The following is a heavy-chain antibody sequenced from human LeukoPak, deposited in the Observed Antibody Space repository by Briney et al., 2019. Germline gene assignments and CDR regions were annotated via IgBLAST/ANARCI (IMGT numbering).Heavy chain of an antibody. V-gene: IGHV3-23*01. D-gene: IGHD6-19*01. J-gene: IGHJ5*02. CDR3: VKNGPVNGWFAELAS. CDR1: GFIFSDNA. Sequence: EPGGSLRLSCAASGFIFSDNAMSWVRQAPGKGLEWVSSISGSGGGTYYADSVKGRFTISRDNSKNTLYLQVNSLGAEDTAVYYCVKNGPVNGWFAELASWGQGTLVTVSS. CDR2: ISGSGGGT.